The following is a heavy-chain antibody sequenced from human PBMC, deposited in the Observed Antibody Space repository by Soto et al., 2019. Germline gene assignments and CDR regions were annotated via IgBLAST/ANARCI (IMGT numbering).Heavy chain of an antibody. V-gene: IGHV3-11*01. CDR2: IGRSGDPI. J-gene: IGHJ4*02. D-gene: IGHD1-26*01. CDR1: GLSFRDYY. Sequence: QVQLVESGGGLVKPGGSLRLSCAVSGLSFRDYYMSWIRQAPGKGLEWISHIGRSGDPIYYANSVKCRFSISRDDATNSVYLQMSSLRVEDTAVYYCARPTRIVGATADYWGQGTLVTVSS. CDR3: ARPTRIVGATADY.